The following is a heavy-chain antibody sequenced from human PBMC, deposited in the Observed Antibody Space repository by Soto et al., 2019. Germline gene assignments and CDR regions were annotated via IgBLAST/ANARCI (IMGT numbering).Heavy chain of an antibody. CDR1: GRIFSSFP. CDR3: ARVGSRDAYNYVLDQ. CDR2: VISASGSV. D-gene: IGHD5-18*01. V-gene: IGHV1-69*06. Sequence: QVQVVQSGAEVKKPGSSVKISCKASGRIFSSFPTSWVRQVPGQGLEWMGGVISASGSVTYAPKCPGRVTMTAVNSAGIGYMELTSLTSEDTAIYYCARVGSRDAYNYVLDQWGPGTMVTVSS. J-gene: IGHJ1*01.